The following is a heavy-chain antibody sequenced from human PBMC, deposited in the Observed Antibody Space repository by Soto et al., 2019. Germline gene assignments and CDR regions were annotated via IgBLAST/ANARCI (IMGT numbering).Heavy chain of an antibody. CDR2: ISTYNGNT. D-gene: IGHD2-8*01. V-gene: IGHV1-18*01. CDR3: ARDPYHVLMVNAPNLYGMDV. CDR1: GYTFTTSD. J-gene: IGHJ6*02. Sequence: ASVKVSCKAFGYTFTTSDISWVRQAPGQGLEWMGRISTYNGNTNYPQSLQGRLTMTTDTSTTTAYMELRSLRSDDTAVYYCARDPYHVLMVNAPNLYGMDVWGQGTTVTVSS.